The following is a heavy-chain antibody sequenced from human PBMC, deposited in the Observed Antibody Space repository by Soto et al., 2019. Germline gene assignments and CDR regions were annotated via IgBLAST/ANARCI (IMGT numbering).Heavy chain of an antibody. V-gene: IGHV2-5*01. Sequence: QITLKESGPTLVKPTQTLTLTCTFSGFSLTKTGVGMGWLRQPPGKALEWLALVYWHDEKRYSPSLKSRLTITTDTSKNQVVLTMTHMDPVDTATYYCAHKSLGDYVVWAFDIWGQGTLVTVSS. D-gene: IGHD4-17*01. CDR1: GFSLTKTGVG. CDR2: VYWHDEK. J-gene: IGHJ3*02. CDR3: AHKSLGDYVVWAFDI.